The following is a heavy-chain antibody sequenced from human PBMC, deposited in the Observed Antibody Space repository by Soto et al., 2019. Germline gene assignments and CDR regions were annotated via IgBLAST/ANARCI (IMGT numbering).Heavy chain of an antibody. Sequence: GSLRLSCAASGFTFSSYSMNWVRQAPGKGLEWVSSISSSSSYIYYADSVKGRFTISRDNAKNPLYLQMNSLRAEDTAVYYCANIVVVPAAMGDDAFDIWGQGTMVTVSS. V-gene: IGHV3-21*01. CDR1: GFTFSSYS. CDR2: ISSSSSYI. J-gene: IGHJ3*02. CDR3: ANIVVVPAAMGDDAFDI. D-gene: IGHD2-2*01.